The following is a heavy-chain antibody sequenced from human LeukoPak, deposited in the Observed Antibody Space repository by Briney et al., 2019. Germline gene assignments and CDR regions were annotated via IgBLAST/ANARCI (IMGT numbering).Heavy chain of an antibody. J-gene: IGHJ4*02. D-gene: IGHD1-26*01. CDR1: GGPISSSSYY. CDR2: IYYSGST. V-gene: IGHV4-39*01. Sequence: SETLSLTCTVSGGPISSSSYYWGWIRQPPGKGLEWIGSIYYSGSTYYNPSLKSRVTISVDTSKNQFSLKLSSVTAADTAVCYCARAGLGTYYGTYYFDYWGQGTLVTVSS. CDR3: ARAGLGTYYGTYYFDY.